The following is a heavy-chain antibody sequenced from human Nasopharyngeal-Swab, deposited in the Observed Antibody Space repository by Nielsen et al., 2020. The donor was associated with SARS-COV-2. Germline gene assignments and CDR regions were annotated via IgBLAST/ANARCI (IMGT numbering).Heavy chain of an antibody. CDR1: GFTFSSYE. CDR3: ARDRAARYGMDV. Sequence: GGSLRLSCAASGFTFSSYEMNWVRQAPGKGLEWVSYISSSGSTRYYADSVKGRFTISRDNAKNSLYLQMNSLRAEDTAVYYCARDRAARYGMDVWGQGTTVTVSS. D-gene: IGHD6-6*01. V-gene: IGHV3-48*03. CDR2: ISSSGSTR. J-gene: IGHJ6*02.